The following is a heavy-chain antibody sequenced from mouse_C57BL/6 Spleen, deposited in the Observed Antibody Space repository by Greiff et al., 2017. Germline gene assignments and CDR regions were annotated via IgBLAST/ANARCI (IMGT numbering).Heavy chain of an antibody. CDR3: ARGEDGNSWFAY. Sequence: VQLQESEGGLVQPGSSMKLSCTASGFTFSDYYMAWVRQVPEKGLEWVANINSDGSSTYYLDTLKSRFIISRYNAKNILYLQMSSLKSEDAATYYCARGEDGNSWFAYWGQGTLVTVSA. CDR1: GFTFSDYY. J-gene: IGHJ3*01. D-gene: IGHD2-1*01. V-gene: IGHV5-16*01. CDR2: INSDGSST.